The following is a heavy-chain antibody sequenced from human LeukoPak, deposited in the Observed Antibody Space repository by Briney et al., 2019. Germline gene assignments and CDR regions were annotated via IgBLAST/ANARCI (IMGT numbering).Heavy chain of an antibody. CDR1: GGSISSYY. D-gene: IGHD3-9*01. V-gene: IGHV4-59*08. Sequence: SETLSLTCTVSGGSISSYYWSWIRQPPGKRLEWIGYIYHSGSTNYNPSLKSRVTISVDTSKNQFSLKLSSVTAADTAMYYCARARYFDWDQHIDYWGQGTLVTVSS. J-gene: IGHJ4*02. CDR2: IYHSGST. CDR3: ARARYFDWDQHIDY.